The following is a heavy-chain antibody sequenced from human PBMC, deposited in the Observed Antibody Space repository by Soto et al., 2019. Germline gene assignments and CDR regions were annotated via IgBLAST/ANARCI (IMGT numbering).Heavy chain of an antibody. V-gene: IGHV3-30*19. Sequence: QVQLVESGGGVVQPGTSLRLSCVGSGFTFRSFVIHWVRQATGRGLEWVALTSYDGTNKYFGDSVKGRFTISRDNSRNTVDLQMDSLRLEDTALYYCARWGTTGGLDVWGQGTLVSVSS. J-gene: IGHJ4*02. CDR3: ARWGTTGGLDV. CDR2: TSYDGTNK. D-gene: IGHD3-16*01. CDR1: GFTFRSFV.